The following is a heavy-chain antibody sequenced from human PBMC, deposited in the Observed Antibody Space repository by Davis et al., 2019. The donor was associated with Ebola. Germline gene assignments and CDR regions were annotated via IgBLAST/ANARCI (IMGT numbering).Heavy chain of an antibody. V-gene: IGHV1-3*04. CDR3: ARVGGNSSSWFLGRMDFDY. CDR2: INTGNGNT. CDR1: GYSFTSYT. D-gene: IGHD6-13*01. J-gene: IGHJ4*02. Sequence: AASVKVFCKASGYSFTSYTMHWVRQAPGQRLEWMGWINTGNGNTKYSERFQGRVTITRDTSASTAYMELYSLRSEDTAVYYCARVGGNSSSWFLGRMDFDYWGQGTLVTVSS.